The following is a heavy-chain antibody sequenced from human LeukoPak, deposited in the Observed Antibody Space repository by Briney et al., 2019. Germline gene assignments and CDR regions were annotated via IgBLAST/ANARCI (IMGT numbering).Heavy chain of an antibody. V-gene: IGHV1-8*01. CDR2: MNPNSGNT. D-gene: IGHD1-26*01. CDR1: GYTFTSYD. Sequence: GASVKVSCKASGYTFTSYDINWVRQATGQGLEWMGWMNPNSGNTGYAQKFQGRVTMTRNTSISTAYMELSSLRSEDTAVYYCARVHSGSYFSMSHNGFDIWGQGTMVTVSS. CDR3: ARVHSGSYFSMSHNGFDI. J-gene: IGHJ3*02.